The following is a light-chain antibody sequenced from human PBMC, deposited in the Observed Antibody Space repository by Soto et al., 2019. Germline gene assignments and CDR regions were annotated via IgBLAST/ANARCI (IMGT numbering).Light chain of an antibody. CDR3: KSYAGSNTYV. Sequence: QSVLTQPPSASGFPGQSVTISCTGTKNDIGVYDFVSWYQHHPGKAPRLIIYEVVQRPSGVPDRFSGSKSGNTASLTVSGLQAADEADYFCKSYAGSNTYVFGSGTKVTVL. V-gene: IGLV2-8*01. CDR1: KNDIGVYDF. J-gene: IGLJ1*01. CDR2: EVV.